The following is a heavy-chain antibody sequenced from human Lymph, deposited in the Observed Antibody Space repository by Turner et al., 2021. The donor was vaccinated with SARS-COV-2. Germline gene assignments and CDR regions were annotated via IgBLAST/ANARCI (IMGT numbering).Heavy chain of an antibody. J-gene: IGHJ2*01. CDR2: IWYDGSNK. Sequence: QVQLVESGGGVVQPGRSLRLPCAASGFTFSSYGMYWVRQAPGKGLEWVAVIWYDGSNKYYADSVKGRFTISRDNSKNTLYLQMNSLRAEDTAVYYCARGAAGEWYFDLWGRGTLVTVSS. V-gene: IGHV3-33*01. CDR1: GFTFSSYG. CDR3: ARGAAGEWYFDL. D-gene: IGHD1-26*01.